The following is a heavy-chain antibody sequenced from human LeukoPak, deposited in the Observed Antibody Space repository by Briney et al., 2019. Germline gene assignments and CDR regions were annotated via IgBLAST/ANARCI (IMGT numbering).Heavy chain of an antibody. D-gene: IGHD3-22*01. J-gene: IGHJ4*02. CDR3: ARAPDSSGYIFDY. CDR2: IYYSGST. Sequence: SETLSLTCTVSGGSISSSSYYWGWIRQPPGKGLEWIGSIYYSGSTYYNPSLKSRVTISVDTSKNQFSLKLSSVTAADTAVYYCARAPDSSGYIFDYWGQGTLVTVSS. V-gene: IGHV4-39*07. CDR1: GGSISSSSYY.